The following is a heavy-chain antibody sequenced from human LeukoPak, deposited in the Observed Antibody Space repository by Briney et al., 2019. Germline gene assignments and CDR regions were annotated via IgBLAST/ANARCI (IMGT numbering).Heavy chain of an antibody. J-gene: IGHJ4*02. V-gene: IGHV4-4*02. D-gene: IGHD2-8*02. CDR2: ISHGGST. Sequence: PSETLSLTCAVSGDSVSSSNWWNWVRQPPGKGLEWIGEISHGGSTKYNSSLKYRVTISKDNSKNQFSLRLNSVTAADTALYYCARSTGWWSLDYWGQGALVTVSS. CDR1: GDSVSSSNW. CDR3: ARSTGWWSLDY.